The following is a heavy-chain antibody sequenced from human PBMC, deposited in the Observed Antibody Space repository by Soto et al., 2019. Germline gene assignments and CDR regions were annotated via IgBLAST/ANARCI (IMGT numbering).Heavy chain of an antibody. CDR3: AREVGYCSGGSCYPRRVFDY. Sequence: QVQLQQWGAGLLKPSETLSLTCAVYGGSFSGYYWSWIRQPPGKGLEWIGEINHSGNTNYNPSLKSRVTVSVDPSKNQFSLKLSSVTAADTAVYYCAREVGYCSGGSCYPRRVFDYWGQGTLVTVSS. CDR2: INHSGNT. J-gene: IGHJ4*02. CDR1: GGSFSGYY. V-gene: IGHV4-34*01. D-gene: IGHD2-15*01.